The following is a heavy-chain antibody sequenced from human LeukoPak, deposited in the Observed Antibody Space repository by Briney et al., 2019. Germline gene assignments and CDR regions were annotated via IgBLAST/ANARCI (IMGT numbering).Heavy chain of an antibody. J-gene: IGHJ6*03. CDR3: ARVPPMRVVVPAAKNYYYYYMDV. CDR2: MHPSEST. D-gene: IGHD2-2*01. Sequence: NPSETLSLTCTVSGGSINRSSYYWAWIRQPPGKGMEWIGSMHPSESTYYNPSLRSRVTISVDTSKNQFSLSLTSVTAADRAVYYCARVPPMRVVVPAAKNYYYYYMDVWGKGTTVTVSS. CDR1: GGSINRSSYY. V-gene: IGHV4-39*01.